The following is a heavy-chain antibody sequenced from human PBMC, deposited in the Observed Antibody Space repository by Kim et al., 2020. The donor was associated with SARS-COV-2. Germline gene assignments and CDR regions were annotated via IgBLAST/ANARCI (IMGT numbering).Heavy chain of an antibody. Sequence: STSYAQKFQGRVTMTRDTSTSTVYMELSSLRSEDTAVYYCARAQYGAFDIWGQGTMVTVSS. CDR3: ARAQYGAFDI. J-gene: IGHJ3*02. CDR2: ST. D-gene: IGHD2-2*01. V-gene: IGHV1-46*01.